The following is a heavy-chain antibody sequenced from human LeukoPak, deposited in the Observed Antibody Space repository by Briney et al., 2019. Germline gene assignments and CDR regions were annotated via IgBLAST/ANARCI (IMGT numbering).Heavy chain of an antibody. Sequence: PGGSLRLSCAASGFTFSSNYMSWVRQAPGKGLEWVSVIYSGGSTYYADSVTGRFTISRDNSKNTLYLQMNSLRAEDTAVYYCAREDFGRNYFDYWGQGTLVTVSS. CDR2: IYSGGST. J-gene: IGHJ4*02. V-gene: IGHV3-66*02. D-gene: IGHD3-10*01. CDR3: AREDFGRNYFDY. CDR1: GFTFSSNY.